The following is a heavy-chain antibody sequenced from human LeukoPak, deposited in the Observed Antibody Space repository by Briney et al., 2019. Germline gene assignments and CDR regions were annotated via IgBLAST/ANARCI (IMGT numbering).Heavy chain of an antibody. CDR2: IYYSGST. D-gene: IGHD6-19*01. CDR3: ARVSYSSGWYHFDY. Sequence: SETLSLTCAVSGGSISSYYWSWIRQPPGKGLEWIGYIYYSGSTNYNPSLKSRVTISVDTSKNQFSLKLSSVTAADTAVYYCARVSYSSGWYHFDYWGQGTLVTVSS. CDR1: GGSISSYY. J-gene: IGHJ4*02. V-gene: IGHV4-59*01.